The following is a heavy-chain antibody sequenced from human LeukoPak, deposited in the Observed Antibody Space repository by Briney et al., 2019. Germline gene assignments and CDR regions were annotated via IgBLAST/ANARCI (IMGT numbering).Heavy chain of an antibody. Sequence: PGGSLRLSCAASGFIFSSYGMHWVRQAPGKGLEWVAVIWYDGSNKYYADSVKGRFTISRDNSKNTLYLQMNSLRAEDTAVYYCAKDSPSRTATTEVPVDYWGQGTLVTVSS. V-gene: IGHV3-33*06. CDR1: GFIFSSYG. D-gene: IGHD5-24*01. J-gene: IGHJ4*02. CDR2: IWYDGSNK. CDR3: AKDSPSRTATTEVPVDY.